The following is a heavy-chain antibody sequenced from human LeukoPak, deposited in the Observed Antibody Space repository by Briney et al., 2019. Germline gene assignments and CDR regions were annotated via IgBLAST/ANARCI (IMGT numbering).Heavy chain of an antibody. CDR1: GFTFSIYW. D-gene: IGHD2-2*01. J-gene: IGHJ4*02. CDR2: IKQDGSEK. Sequence: GGSLRLSCAASGFTFSIYWMSWVRQAPGKGLDWVANIKQDGSEKYYVDSVKGRFTISRDNAKNSLYLQMNSLRAEDTAVYYCARYARPPYYFDYWGQGTLVTVSS. V-gene: IGHV3-7*05. CDR3: ARYARPPYYFDY.